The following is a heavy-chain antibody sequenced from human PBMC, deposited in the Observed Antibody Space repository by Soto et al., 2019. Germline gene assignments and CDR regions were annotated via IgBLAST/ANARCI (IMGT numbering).Heavy chain of an antibody. Sequence: QVQLVESGGGVVQPGRSRRLSCAASGFTFSSYAMHWVRQAPGKGLEWVAVISYDGSNKYYADSVKGRFTISRDNSKNTLYLQMNSLRAEDTAVYYCARDRGGYSSSHDAFDIWGQGTMVTVSS. CDR1: GFTFSSYA. CDR3: ARDRGGYSSSHDAFDI. V-gene: IGHV3-30-3*01. CDR2: ISYDGSNK. D-gene: IGHD6-13*01. J-gene: IGHJ3*02.